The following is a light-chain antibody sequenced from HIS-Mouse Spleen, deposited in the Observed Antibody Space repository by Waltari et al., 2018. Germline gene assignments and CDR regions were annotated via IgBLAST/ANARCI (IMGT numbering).Light chain of an antibody. Sequence: QSALTQPASVSGSPGQSITISCTGTSMDVGSYNLVSWYQQPPGKAPKLMIYEGSKRPSGVSNRFSGSKSGNTASLTISGLQAEDEADYYCCSYAGSSTWVFGRGTKLTVL. CDR3: CSYAGSSTWV. J-gene: IGLJ3*02. V-gene: IGLV2-23*01. CDR1: SMDVGSYNL. CDR2: EGS.